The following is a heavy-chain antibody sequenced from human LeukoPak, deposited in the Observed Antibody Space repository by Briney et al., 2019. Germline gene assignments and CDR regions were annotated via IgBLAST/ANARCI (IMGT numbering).Heavy chain of an antibody. J-gene: IGHJ3*02. CDR2: IRWNGGVI. D-gene: IGHD2-15*01. Sequence: GGSLRLSCAASGFTLGDYAMHWVRQAPGKGLEWVSGIRWNGGVIGYGDSAKGRFTISRDNAKDSLYLEMNSLRAEDMALYFCAKVLVVSASSGAFDIWGQGTMVIVSS. V-gene: IGHV3-9*03. CDR3: AKVLVVSASSGAFDI. CDR1: GFTLGDYA.